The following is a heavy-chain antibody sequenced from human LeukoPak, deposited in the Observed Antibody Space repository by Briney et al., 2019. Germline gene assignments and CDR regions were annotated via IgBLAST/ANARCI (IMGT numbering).Heavy chain of an antibody. Sequence: GESLKISCKGSGYSFPCYWIGWVRQMPGKGLELVGIIYPGGSDTRYSPSFQGQVHISADKSISTAYLQWSSLKASDTAMYYCARLFSGYDYYFDYWGQGTLVTVSS. J-gene: IGHJ4*02. CDR1: GYSFPCYW. D-gene: IGHD5-12*01. CDR3: ARLFSGYDYYFDY. CDR2: IYPGGSDT. V-gene: IGHV5-51*01.